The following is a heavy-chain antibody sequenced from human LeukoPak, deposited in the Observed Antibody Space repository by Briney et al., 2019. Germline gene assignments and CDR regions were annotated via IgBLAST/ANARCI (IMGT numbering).Heavy chain of an antibody. CDR2: VSPNEGT. CDR1: GGSISTYY. Sequence: PSETLSLTCTVSGGSISTYYWGWIRQPPGEGLEWIGYVSPNEGTNYNPSLKSRVTILVDTSKNQFSLKLSSVTAADTAVYYCASRHRTTVSIDYWGQGTLVTVSS. J-gene: IGHJ4*02. V-gene: IGHV4-4*08. CDR3: ASRHRTTVSIDY. D-gene: IGHD4-11*01.